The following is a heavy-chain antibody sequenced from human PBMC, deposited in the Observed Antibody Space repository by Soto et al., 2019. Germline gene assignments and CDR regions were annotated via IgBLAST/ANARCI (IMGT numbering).Heavy chain of an antibody. CDR1: GGSISSYY. V-gene: IGHV4-59*01. J-gene: IGHJ4*02. CDR3: ARVKNYYDIWWNFDY. CDR2: IYYSGST. Sequence: PSETLSLTCTVSGGSISSYYWSWIWQPPGKGLEWIGYIYYSGSTNYNPSLKSRVTISVDTSKNQFSLKLSSVTAADTAVYYCARVKNYYDIWWNFDYWGQGTLVTVSS. D-gene: IGHD3-22*01.